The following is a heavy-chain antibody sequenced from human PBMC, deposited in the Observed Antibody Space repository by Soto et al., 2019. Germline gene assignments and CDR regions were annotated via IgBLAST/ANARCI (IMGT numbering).Heavy chain of an antibody. CDR3: ARGGQSQQPYQFDL. J-gene: IGHJ5*02. Sequence: EVKLWESGGGLVLPGGSLRLSCEASGFTFSNFGMSWVRQAPGKGLEWVSGLTGNGGTTYYADSVKGRFTISRDNSKNTLSLQMNSLRVDDTAVYYCARGGQSQQPYQFDLWGQGTLVTVSS. CDR1: GFTFSNFG. V-gene: IGHV3-23*01. D-gene: IGHD2-2*01. CDR2: LTGNGGTT.